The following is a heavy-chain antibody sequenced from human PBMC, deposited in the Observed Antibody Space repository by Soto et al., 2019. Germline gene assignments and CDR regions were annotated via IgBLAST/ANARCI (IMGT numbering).Heavy chain of an antibody. V-gene: IGHV6-1*01. CDR2: TYYRSKWYN. CDR3: AREAYCSSDCLTRGSYYGMDV. J-gene: IGHJ6*02. CDR1: GDSVSSNSAA. Sequence: PSHTLSITCAISGDSVSSNSAAWNWISQSPPRGLECLGRTYYRSKWYNEYLTSVESRITINPDTSKNQFSLQLNSVTPEDTAVYYCAREAYCSSDCLTRGSYYGMDVWGQGTTVTVSS. D-gene: IGHD2-21*02.